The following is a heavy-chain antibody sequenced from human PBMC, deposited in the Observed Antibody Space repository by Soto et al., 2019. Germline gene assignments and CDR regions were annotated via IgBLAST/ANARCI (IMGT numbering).Heavy chain of an antibody. Sequence: EVQLLESGGGLVQPGGSLRLSCAASGFTFSSYAMSWVRQAPGKGLEWVSAISGSGGSTYYADSGKGRFTISRDNSKNSLYLQMNSLRAEDTALYYCAKGTVRDYFDYWGQGTLVTVSS. J-gene: IGHJ4*02. CDR1: GFTFSSYA. CDR2: ISGSGGST. D-gene: IGHD3-10*01. V-gene: IGHV3-23*01. CDR3: AKGTVRDYFDY.